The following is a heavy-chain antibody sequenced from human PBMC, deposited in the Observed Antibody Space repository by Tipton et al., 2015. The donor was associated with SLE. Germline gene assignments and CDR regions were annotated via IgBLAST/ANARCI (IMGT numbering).Heavy chain of an antibody. CDR3: ARGGRFLEWLTY. J-gene: IGHJ4*02. CDR1: GGSFSGHY. D-gene: IGHD3-3*01. V-gene: IGHV4-34*01. Sequence: LRLSCAVYGGSFSGHYWSWIRQPPGKGLEWIGEINHSGSTNYNPSLKSRVTISVDTSKNQFSLKLSSVTAADTAVYYCARGGRFLEWLTYWGQGTLVTVSS. CDR2: INHSGST.